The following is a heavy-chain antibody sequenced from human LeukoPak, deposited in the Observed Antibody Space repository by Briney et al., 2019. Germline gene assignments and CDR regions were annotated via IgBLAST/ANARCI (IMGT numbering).Heavy chain of an antibody. V-gene: IGHV4-34*01. Sequence: SETLSLTCAVYGGSFSGYYWSWIRQPPGKGLEWIGEINHSGSTNYNPSLKSRVTISVDTSKNQFSLKLSSVTAADTAVYYCARGRYYDFWSGYYTTGVYFDYWGQGTLVTVSS. CDR3: ARGRYYDFWSGYYTTGVYFDY. D-gene: IGHD3-3*01. CDR1: GGSFSGYY. J-gene: IGHJ4*02. CDR2: INHSGST.